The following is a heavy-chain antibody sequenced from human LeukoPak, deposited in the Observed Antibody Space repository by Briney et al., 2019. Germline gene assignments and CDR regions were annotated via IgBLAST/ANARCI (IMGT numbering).Heavy chain of an antibody. J-gene: IGHJ5*02. CDR1: GGSFSGYY. CDR2: INHSGST. V-gene: IGHV4-34*01. D-gene: IGHD1-26*01. CDR3: ARGSGSYGP. Sequence: SETLSLTCAVYGGSFSGYYWSWIRQPPGKGLEWIGEINHSGSTNYNPSLESRVTISVDTSKNQFSLKLSSVTAADTAVYYCARGSGSYGPWGQGTLVTVSS.